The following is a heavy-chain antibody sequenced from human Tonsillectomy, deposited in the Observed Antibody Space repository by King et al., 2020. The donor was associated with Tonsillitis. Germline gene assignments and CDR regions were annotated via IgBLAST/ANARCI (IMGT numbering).Heavy chain of an antibody. Sequence: VQLVESGGDLVQPGGSLRLSCVVSGFTFSIYWMSWVRQAPGKGLEGVASIKEDGSEKNYVDSVKGRFTISRDNTKNSLYLQMNSLRAEDTAVYYCATVIGTYWGQGTLVTVSS. D-gene: IGHD2/OR15-2a*01. CDR2: IKEDGSEK. CDR1: GFTFSIYW. CDR3: ATVIGTY. J-gene: IGHJ4*02. V-gene: IGHV3-7*03.